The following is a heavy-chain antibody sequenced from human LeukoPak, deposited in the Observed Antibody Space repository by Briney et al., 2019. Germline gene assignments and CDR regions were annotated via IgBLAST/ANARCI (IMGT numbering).Heavy chain of an antibody. CDR2: INHSGST. CDR1: GGSFSGYY. V-gene: IGHV4-34*01. D-gene: IGHD3-22*01. J-gene: IGHJ3*02. Sequence: PSETLSLTCAVYGGSFSGYYWSWIRQPPGKGLEWIGEINHSGSTNYNPSLKSRVTISVDTSKNQFSLKLSSVTAADTAVYYCAREYYYDSSEFPFDIWGQGTMVTVSS. CDR3: AREYYYDSSEFPFDI.